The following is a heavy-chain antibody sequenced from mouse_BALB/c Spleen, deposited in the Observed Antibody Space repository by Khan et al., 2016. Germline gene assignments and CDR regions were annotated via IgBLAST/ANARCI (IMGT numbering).Heavy chain of an antibody. CDR3: ERDYYGSSYFDY. CDR1: GYSITSDYA. D-gene: IGHD1-1*01. J-gene: IGHJ2*01. V-gene: IGHV3-2*02. Sequence: EVQLVESGPGLVKPSQSLSLTCTVTGYSITSDYAWNWIRQFRGNKLEWMGYITYSGSTSYNPSLKSQISITRDTSKNKFFLQLKSVTTEDTATYYCERDYYGSSYFDYWGQGTTLTVSS. CDR2: ITYSGST.